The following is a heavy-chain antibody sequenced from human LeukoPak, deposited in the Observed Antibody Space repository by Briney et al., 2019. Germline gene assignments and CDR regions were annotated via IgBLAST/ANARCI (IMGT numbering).Heavy chain of an antibody. CDR1: GGSFSGYY. V-gene: IGHV4-34*01. CDR2: INHSGST. Sequence: NPSETLSLTCAVYGGSFSGYYWSWIRQPPGKGLEWIGEINHSGSTNYNPSPKSRVTISVDTSKNQFSLKLSSVTAADTAVYYCARGWGYGDYVFGYYFDYWGQGTLVTVSS. CDR3: ARGWGYGDYVFGYYFDY. D-gene: IGHD4-17*01. J-gene: IGHJ4*02.